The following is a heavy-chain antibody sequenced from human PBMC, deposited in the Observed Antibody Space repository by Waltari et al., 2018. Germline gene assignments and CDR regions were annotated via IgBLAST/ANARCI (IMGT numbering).Heavy chain of an antibody. V-gene: IGHV1-3*01. CDR3: ARRRCPGSTSSPCWFDP. Sequence: QVQLVQSGAEVKKPGASVTVSCKASGYTFTSYAMHWVRQAPGQRLEWMGWINAGNGNTKYSQKFQGRVTITRDTSASTAYMELSSLRSEDTAVYYCARRRCPGSTSSPCWFDPWGQGTLVTVSS. D-gene: IGHD2-2*01. J-gene: IGHJ5*02. CDR1: GYTFTSYA. CDR2: INAGNGNT.